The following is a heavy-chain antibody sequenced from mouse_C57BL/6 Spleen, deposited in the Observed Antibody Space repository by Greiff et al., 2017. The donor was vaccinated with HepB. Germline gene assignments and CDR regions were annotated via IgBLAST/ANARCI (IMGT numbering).Heavy chain of an antibody. CDR2: IDPSDSET. J-gene: IGHJ3*01. CDR1: GYTFTSYW. D-gene: IGHD1-1*01. V-gene: IGHV1-52*01. Sequence: VQLQQPGAELVRPGSSVKLSCKASGYTFTSYWMHWVKQRPIQGLEWIGNIDPSDSETHYNQKFKDKATLTVDKSSSTAYMQLSSLTSEDSAVYYCAYGSSYEWFAYWGQGTLVTVSA. CDR3: AYGSSYEWFAY.